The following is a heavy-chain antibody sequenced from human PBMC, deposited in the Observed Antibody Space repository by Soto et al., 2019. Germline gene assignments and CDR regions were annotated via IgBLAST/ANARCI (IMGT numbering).Heavy chain of an antibody. D-gene: IGHD2-2*02. CDR3: AREYTAWPLAYGLDV. Sequence: GGSLRLSCVASGFSFDNYGMSWVRQAPGEGLEWVSAIKSDGTSTYYYADSVKGRFTISRDNAKNSVSLQMNSLRAEDTAVYYCAREYTAWPLAYGLDVWGQGTTVTVSS. CDR2: IKSDGTST. J-gene: IGHJ6*02. V-gene: IGHV3-21*01. CDR1: GFSFDNYG.